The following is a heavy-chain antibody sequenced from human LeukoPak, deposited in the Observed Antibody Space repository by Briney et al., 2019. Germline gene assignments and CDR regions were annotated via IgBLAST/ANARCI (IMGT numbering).Heavy chain of an antibody. J-gene: IGHJ4*02. CDR3: ARSDRGSGSYYRY. CDR2: INHSGST. Sequence: SCKASGGTFSSYAISWIRQPPGKGLEWIGEINHSGSTNYNPSLKSRVTISVDTSKNQFSLKLSFVTAADTAVYYCARSDRGSGSYYRYWGQGTLVTVSS. V-gene: IGHV4-34*01. D-gene: IGHD3-10*01. CDR1: GGTFSSYA.